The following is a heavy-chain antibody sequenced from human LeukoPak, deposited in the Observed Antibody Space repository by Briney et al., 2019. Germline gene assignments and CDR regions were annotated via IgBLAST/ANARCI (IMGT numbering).Heavy chain of an antibody. CDR2: INSDGSST. CDR3: ARDAYSGSGGAYYYYYYGMDV. V-gene: IGHV3-74*01. J-gene: IGHJ6*02. D-gene: IGHD6-6*01. CDR1: GFIFSSYA. Sequence: PGGSLRLSCAASGFIFSSYAMSWVRQAPGKGLVWVSRINSDGSSTSYADSVKGRFTISRDNAKNTLYLQMNSLRAEDTAVYYCARDAYSGSGGAYYYYYYGMDVWGQGTTVTVSS.